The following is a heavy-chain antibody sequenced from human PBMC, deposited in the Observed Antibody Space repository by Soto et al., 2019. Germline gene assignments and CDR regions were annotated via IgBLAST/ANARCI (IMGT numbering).Heavy chain of an antibody. Sequence: QVQLQESGPGLVQPSQTLSLTCTVSGGSISSGGYYWSWIRQHPGKGLEWIGYIYYSGSTYYNPSLKRRVTISVDTSKNQFSLKLSSVTAADTAVYYCAASCVGCGGFNYYGMDVWGQGTTVTVSS. CDR1: GGSISSGGYY. CDR2: IYYSGST. CDR3: AASCVGCGGFNYYGMDV. D-gene: IGHD2-21*01. V-gene: IGHV4-31*03. J-gene: IGHJ6*02.